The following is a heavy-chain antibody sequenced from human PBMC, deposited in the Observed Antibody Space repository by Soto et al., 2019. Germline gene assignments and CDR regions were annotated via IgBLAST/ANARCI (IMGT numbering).Heavy chain of an antibody. CDR3: ARGLSYDSSGYYPWFDP. D-gene: IGHD3-22*01. CDR1: GYSFTSYW. V-gene: IGHV5-51*01. J-gene: IGHJ5*02. CDR2: IYPGDSDT. Sequence: GESLKISCKGSGYSFTSYWIGWVRQMPGKGLEWMGIIYPGDSDTRYSPSFQGQVTISADKSISTAYLQWSSLKASDTAMYYCARGLSYDSSGYYPWFDPWGQGTRVTVSS.